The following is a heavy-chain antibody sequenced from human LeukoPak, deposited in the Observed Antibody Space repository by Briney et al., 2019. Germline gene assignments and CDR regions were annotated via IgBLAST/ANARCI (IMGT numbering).Heavy chain of an antibody. D-gene: IGHD3-3*01. CDR2: IYYSGST. CDR3: ARHSRDFWSGYHFDY. J-gene: IGHJ4*02. CDR1: GGSISSYY. Sequence: SETLSLTCTVSGGSISSYYWSWIRQPPGKGLEWIGYIYYSGSTNYSPSLKSRVTISVDTSKNQFSLKLSSVTAADTAVYYCARHSRDFWSGYHFDYWGQGTLVTVSS. V-gene: IGHV4-59*08.